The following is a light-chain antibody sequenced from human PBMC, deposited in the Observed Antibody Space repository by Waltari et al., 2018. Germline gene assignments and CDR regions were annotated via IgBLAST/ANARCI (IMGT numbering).Light chain of an antibody. J-gene: IGLJ1*01. CDR2: DVI. Sequence: QSALTQPASVSGTPGQSTPTSCTGTNSDVGNNNLASWYQHHPGQAPKLMICDVIKRPSGVSNRFSGSKSGNTASLTISGLQAEDEADYYCCSYAGSGTYVFGTGTKVTVL. V-gene: IGLV2-23*02. CDR1: NSDVGNNNL. CDR3: CSYAGSGTYV.